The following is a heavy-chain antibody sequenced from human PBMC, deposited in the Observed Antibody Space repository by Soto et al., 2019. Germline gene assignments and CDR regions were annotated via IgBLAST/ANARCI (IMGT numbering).Heavy chain of an antibody. CDR1: GGTFSSYA. CDR3: ARGRWVAGTDRGYFDY. V-gene: IGHV1-69*12. D-gene: IGHD1-7*01. Sequence: QVQLVQSGAEVKKPGSSVKVSCKASGGTFSSYAISWVRQAPGQGLEWMGGIIPIFGTANYAQKFQGRVTITADESTSTADRELSSLRSEDTAVYYCARGRWVAGTDRGYFDYWGQGTLVTVSS. CDR2: IIPIFGTA. J-gene: IGHJ4*02.